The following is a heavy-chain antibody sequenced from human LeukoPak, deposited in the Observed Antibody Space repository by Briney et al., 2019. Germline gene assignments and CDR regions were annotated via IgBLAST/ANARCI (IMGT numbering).Heavy chain of an antibody. V-gene: IGHV3-21*01. J-gene: IGHJ4*02. D-gene: IGHD3-10*01. CDR1: GFTFSSYA. CDR2: VSSTSSLI. Sequence: GGSLRLSCAASGFTFSSYAMSWVRQAPGEGLEWVSCVSSTSSLIYYADSVKGSFTISRENAKNSLYLQMYSLRGGDTAVYYCAIAVAAARGVNYFDYWGQGTLVTVSS. CDR3: AIAVAAARGVNYFDY.